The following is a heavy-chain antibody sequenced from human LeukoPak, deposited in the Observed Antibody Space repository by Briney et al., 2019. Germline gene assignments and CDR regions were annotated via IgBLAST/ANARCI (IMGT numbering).Heavy chain of an antibody. Sequence: GGSLRLSCAASGFTFSCYSMNWVRQAPGKGLEWVSSISSSSSYIYYADSVKGRFTISRDNAKNSLYLQMNSLRAEDTAVYYCARDSYDFWSGQNWFDPWGQGTLVTVSS. CDR1: GFTFSCYS. J-gene: IGHJ5*02. V-gene: IGHV3-21*01. D-gene: IGHD3-3*01. CDR3: ARDSYDFWSGQNWFDP. CDR2: ISSSSSYI.